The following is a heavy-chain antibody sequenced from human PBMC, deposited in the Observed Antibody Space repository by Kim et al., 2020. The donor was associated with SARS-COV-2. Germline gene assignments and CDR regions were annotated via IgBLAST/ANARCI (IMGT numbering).Heavy chain of an antibody. CDR3: TSFHY. Sequence: SKAYGSKTEYAASVKGRFTISRDDSKSIAYLQMISLKTEDTAVYYCTSFHYWGQGTLVTLSS. V-gene: IGHV3-49*02. J-gene: IGHJ4*02. CDR2: SKAYGSKT.